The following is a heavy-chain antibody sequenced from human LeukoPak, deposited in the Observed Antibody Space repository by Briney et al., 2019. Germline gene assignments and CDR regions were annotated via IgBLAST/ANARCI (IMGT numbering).Heavy chain of an antibody. CDR2: IYYTGST. CDR3: ARDVTT. CDR1: GGSFSAYY. Sequence: PSETLSLTCAVYGGSFSAYYWSWIRQPPGKGLEWIGNIYYTGSTNYNPSLQSRVTMSVDTSKNQFSLNVSSVTAADTAVYYCARDVTTWGQGTLVTVSS. D-gene: IGHD3-10*01. J-gene: IGHJ5*02. V-gene: IGHV4-34*11.